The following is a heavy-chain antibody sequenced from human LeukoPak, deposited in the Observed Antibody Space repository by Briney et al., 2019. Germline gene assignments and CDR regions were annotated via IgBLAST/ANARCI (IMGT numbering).Heavy chain of an antibody. D-gene: IGHD2-2*01. CDR2: IIPIFGTA. V-gene: IGHV1-69*13. J-gene: IGHJ6*02. CDR1: GGTFSSYA. CDR3: ARFCGSTSWHSGYYYGIDV. Sequence: GASVKVSCKASGGTFSSYAISWVRQAPGQGLEWMGGIIPIFGTANYAQKFQGRVTITADESTSTAYMELSSLRSEDTAVYYCARFCGSTSWHSGYYYGIDVWGQGTTVTVSS.